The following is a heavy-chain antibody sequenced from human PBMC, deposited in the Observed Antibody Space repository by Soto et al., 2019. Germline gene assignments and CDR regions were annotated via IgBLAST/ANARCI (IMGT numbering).Heavy chain of an antibody. Sequence: QVQLVESGGGVVQPGRSLRLSCAASGFTFSSYGMHWVRQAPGKGLEWVAVISYDGSNKYYADSVKGRFTISRDNSENTLHLQMNSLRGEDTAVYYCATGDIGVVPAATISWGQGTLVTVSS. V-gene: IGHV3-30*03. J-gene: IGHJ5*02. D-gene: IGHD2-2*01. CDR1: GFTFSSYG. CDR3: ATGDIGVVPAATIS. CDR2: ISYDGSNK.